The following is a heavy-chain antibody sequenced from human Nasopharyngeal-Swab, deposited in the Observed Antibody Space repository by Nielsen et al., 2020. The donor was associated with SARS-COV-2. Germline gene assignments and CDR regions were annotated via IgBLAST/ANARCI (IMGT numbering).Heavy chain of an antibody. V-gene: IGHV4-34*01. CDR3: ARATDYYDTTGYHSRGLIDY. CDR1: GESFSGYY. J-gene: IGHJ4*02. Sequence: SKTLSLTCSVYGESFSGYYWSWIRQPPGKGLEWIGEFNDSGRTNYNPSLKSRVTTSVDTSKNQFSLKLSSVTAADTAVYYCARATDYYDTTGYHSRGLIDYWGQGTLVTVSS. D-gene: IGHD3-22*01. CDR2: FNDSGRT.